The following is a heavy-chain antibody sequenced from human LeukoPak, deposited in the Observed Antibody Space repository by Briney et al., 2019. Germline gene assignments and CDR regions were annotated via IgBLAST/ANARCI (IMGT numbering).Heavy chain of an antibody. J-gene: IGHJ4*02. CDR2: ISGSGGST. CDR3: AKDITPIAVAAPGSDY. D-gene: IGHD6-19*01. Sequence: PGGSLRLSCAASGFTFRSYAMSWFRQAPGKGLPWVSAISGSGGSTYYADSVKGRFTMSRDKSKNTLYLKMSSLRAEDTAVYYCAKDITPIAVAAPGSDYWGQGTLVTVSS. V-gene: IGHV3-23*01. CDR1: GFTFRSYA.